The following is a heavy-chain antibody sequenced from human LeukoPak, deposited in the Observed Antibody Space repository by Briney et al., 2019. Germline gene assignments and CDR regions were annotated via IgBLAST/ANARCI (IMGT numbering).Heavy chain of an antibody. Sequence: GESLKISCKGSGYSLTSYWIGWARQMPGKGLEWMGIIYPGESDTRYSPSFQGQVTISADKSISSAYLQWSSLKASDTAIYYCTRSGSYPNFDFWGQGTLVTVSS. V-gene: IGHV5-51*01. CDR3: TRSGSYPNFDF. J-gene: IGHJ4*02. D-gene: IGHD1-26*01. CDR2: IYPGESDT. CDR1: GYSLTSYW.